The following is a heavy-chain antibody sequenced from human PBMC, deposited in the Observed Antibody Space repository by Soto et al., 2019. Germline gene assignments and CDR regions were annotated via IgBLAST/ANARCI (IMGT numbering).Heavy chain of an antibody. CDR2: ISAYNGNT. J-gene: IGHJ6*02. CDR1: GYTFTSYG. V-gene: IGHV1-18*04. CDR3: ARDLGNRYYYYYGMDV. Sequence: GASVKVSCKASGYTFTSYGISWVRQAPGQGLEWMGWISAYNGNTNYAQKLQGRVTMTTDTSTSTAYMELRSLRSDDTAVYYCARDLGNRYYYYYGMDVWGQGTTVTVSS.